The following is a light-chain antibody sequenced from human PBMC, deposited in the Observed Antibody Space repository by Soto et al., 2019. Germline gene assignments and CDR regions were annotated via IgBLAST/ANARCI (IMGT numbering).Light chain of an antibody. J-gene: IGKJ1*01. CDR1: QSIYTY. Sequence: DIQMTQSPSSLSASVGDRVTITCRASQSIYTYLSWYQQKPGKAPKLLISAASSLESGVPSRFSGSGSGTDFSLTISSLQPDDFATYYCQQYDSYSSGPFGQGTKV. CDR2: AAS. V-gene: IGKV1-39*01. CDR3: QQYDSYSSGP.